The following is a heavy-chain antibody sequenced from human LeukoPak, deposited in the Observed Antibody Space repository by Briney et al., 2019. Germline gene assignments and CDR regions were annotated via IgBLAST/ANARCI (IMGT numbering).Heavy chain of an antibody. J-gene: IGHJ4*02. Sequence: PGGSLRLSCAASGFTFSSYAMSWVRQAPGKGLEWLSAISGSGGSTYYADSVKGRFTISRDNSKNTLYLQMNSLRAEDTAVYYCAKDPSIWFGELLYRYFDYWGQGTLVTVSS. V-gene: IGHV3-23*01. D-gene: IGHD3-10*01. CDR2: ISGSGGST. CDR3: AKDPSIWFGELLYRYFDY. CDR1: GFTFSSYA.